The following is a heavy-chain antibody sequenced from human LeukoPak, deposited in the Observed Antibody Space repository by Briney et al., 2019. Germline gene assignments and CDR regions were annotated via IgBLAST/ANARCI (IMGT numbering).Heavy chain of an antibody. V-gene: IGHV3-73*01. D-gene: IGHD3-22*01. J-gene: IGHJ4*02. CDR2: IRSKVNSYAT. CDR1: GFTFSGSA. Sequence: GESLKLSCAASGFTFSGSAMHWVRQASGKGLEWIGRIRSKVNSYATTYAASLKGRFTISRDDSGRTAYLQINSLKTEDTAVYYCARQRRGYYESYLDYWGQGTLVTVSS. CDR3: ARQRRGYYESYLDY.